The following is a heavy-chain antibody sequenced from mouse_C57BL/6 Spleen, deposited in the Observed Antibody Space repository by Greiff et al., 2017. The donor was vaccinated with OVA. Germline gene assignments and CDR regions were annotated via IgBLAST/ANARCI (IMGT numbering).Heavy chain of an antibody. Sequence: VQLQQSGPELVKPGASVKISCKASGYAFSSSWMNWVKQRPGKGLEWIGRIYPGDGDTNYNGEFKGKATLTADKSSSTAYMQLSILTSEDSAVYFCARGGQRRFRFDYWGQGTTLTVSS. CDR3: ARGGQRRFRFDY. J-gene: IGHJ2*01. D-gene: IGHD3-2*02. CDR2: IYPGDGDT. CDR1: GYAFSSSW. V-gene: IGHV1-82*01.